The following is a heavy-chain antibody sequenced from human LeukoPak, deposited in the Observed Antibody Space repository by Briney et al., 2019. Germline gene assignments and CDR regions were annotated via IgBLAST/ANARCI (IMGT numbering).Heavy chain of an antibody. CDR1: GGSISSSNW. CDR2: IYHSGST. V-gene: IGHV4-4*02. D-gene: IGHD2-15*01. Sequence: SGTLSLTCAVSGGSISSSNWWSWVRQPPGKGLEWIGEIYHSGSTNYNPSLKSRVTISVDKSKNQFSLKLSSVTAADTAVYYCARDASFVVVVSSSNYYYYGMDVWGQGTTVTVSS. CDR3: ARDASFVVVVSSSNYYYYGMDV. J-gene: IGHJ6*02.